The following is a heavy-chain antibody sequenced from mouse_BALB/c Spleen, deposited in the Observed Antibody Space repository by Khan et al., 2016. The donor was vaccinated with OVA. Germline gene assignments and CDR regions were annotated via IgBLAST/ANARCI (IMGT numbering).Heavy chain of an antibody. Sequence: VQLKQSGPGLVAPSQSLSITCTVSGFSLTGYGVNWVRQPPGKGLEWPGMIWGDGSTDYNSALKSRLSISKDNSKSQVFLKMNSLQTDDTARYYCARAYYGNYREAMDYWGQGTSVTVSS. CDR3: ARAYYGNYREAMDY. V-gene: IGHV2-6-7*01. J-gene: IGHJ4*01. CDR1: GFSLTGYG. D-gene: IGHD2-10*01. CDR2: IWGDGST.